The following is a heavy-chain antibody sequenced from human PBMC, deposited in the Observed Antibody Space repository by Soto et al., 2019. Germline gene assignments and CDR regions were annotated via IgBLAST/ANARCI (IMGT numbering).Heavy chain of an antibody. D-gene: IGHD4-17*01. CDR2: VRTKVNNYAT. V-gene: IGHV3-73*01. Sequence: GGSLRLSCAASGFTFSDSALHWVRQAPGKGLEWVGRVRTKVNNYATLYSASVRGRFTISRDDSRNTAYLQMDSLKTEDTAIYYCTRPNDSGDYDWFFDLWGRGTLGTVSS. CDR1: GFTFSDSA. J-gene: IGHJ2*01. CDR3: TRPNDSGDYDWFFDL.